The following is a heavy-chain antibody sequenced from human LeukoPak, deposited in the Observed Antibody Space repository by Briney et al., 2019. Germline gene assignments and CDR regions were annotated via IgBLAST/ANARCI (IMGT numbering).Heavy chain of an antibody. CDR1: GFTHPCHS. Sequence: GGSLRLSCVASGFTHPCHSMGRLGPGQGVGLVGGFNISSNSGNIYYADSVKGRFTISRDDAENSLYLQMNSLRAEDTGVYFCARGSAGMIVVDQLDYWGHETHVTVSS. D-gene: IGHD3-22*01. V-gene: IGHV3-21*05. CDR3: ARGSAGMIVVDQLDY. CDR2: ISSNSGNI. J-gene: IGHJ4*01.